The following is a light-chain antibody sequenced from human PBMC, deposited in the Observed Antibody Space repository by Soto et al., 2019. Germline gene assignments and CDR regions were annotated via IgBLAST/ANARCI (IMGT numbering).Light chain of an antibody. J-gene: IGKJ1*01. CDR1: QTMNSN. Sequence: EIVMTQSPATLSVSPGERVTLSCRASQTMNSNLAWYQQRPGQGPRLLIYDTSTRATGTPARFSVSGSGTEFTLTISSLQSEYFAVYYCQQYNNWPPWTFGQGTKVEIK. V-gene: IGKV3-15*01. CDR2: DTS. CDR3: QQYNNWPPWT.